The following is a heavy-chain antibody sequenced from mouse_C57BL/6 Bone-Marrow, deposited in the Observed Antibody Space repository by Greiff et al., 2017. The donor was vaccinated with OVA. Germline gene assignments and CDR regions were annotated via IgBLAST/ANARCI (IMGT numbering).Heavy chain of an antibody. CDR2: IYPRDGST. J-gene: IGHJ3*01. CDR3: ARPYYGSSYVTWFAY. D-gene: IGHD1-1*01. Sequence: QVQLQQSAAELVKPGASVKISCKVSGYTFTDHTIHWLKQRPEQGLEWIGYIYPRDGSTKYNEKFKGKATLTADKSSSTAYMQLNSLTSEDSAVYFCARPYYGSSYVTWFAYWGQGTLVTVSA. V-gene: IGHV1-78*01. CDR1: GYTFTDHT.